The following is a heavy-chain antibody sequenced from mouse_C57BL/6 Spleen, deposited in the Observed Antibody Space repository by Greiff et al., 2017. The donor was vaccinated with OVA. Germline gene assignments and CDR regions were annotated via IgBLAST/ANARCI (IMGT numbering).Heavy chain of an antibody. CDR2: IHPSDSDT. CDR3: AIEEERDGSTGY. CDR1: GYTFTSYW. D-gene: IGHD1-1*01. V-gene: IGHV1-74*01. Sequence: VQLQQPGAELVKPGASVKVSCKASGYTFTSYWLHWVKQRPGQGLEWIGRIHPSDSDTNYTHKFKGKATLTVDKSSSTAYMQLSSLTSEDSAVYYCAIEEERDGSTGYWGQGTTLTVSS. J-gene: IGHJ2*01.